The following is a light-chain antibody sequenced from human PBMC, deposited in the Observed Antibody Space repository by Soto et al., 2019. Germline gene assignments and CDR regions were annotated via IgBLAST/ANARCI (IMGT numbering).Light chain of an antibody. Sequence: QSVLAQPASVSGSPGQSITISCTGTSNDVGGYDYVSWYQQHPGKAPKLMIYDVSNRPSGVSNRFSGSKSGNTASLTISGLHAEDVAEYCRSSYTSIRNYVFVTATKVT. CDR1: SNDVGGYDY. J-gene: IGLJ1*01. CDR2: DVS. V-gene: IGLV2-14*01. CDR3: SSYTSIRNYV.